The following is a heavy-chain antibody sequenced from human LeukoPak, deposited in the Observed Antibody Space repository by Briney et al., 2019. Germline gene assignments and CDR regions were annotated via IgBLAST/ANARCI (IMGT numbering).Heavy chain of an antibody. D-gene: IGHD6-13*01. CDR1: GFTFSSYS. J-gene: IGHJ3*02. V-gene: IGHV3-21*01. CDR3: ASYLQQLVPWGAFDI. CDR2: ISSSSSYI. Sequence: GGSLRLSCAASGFTFSSYSMNWVRQAPGKGLEWVSSISSSSSYIYYADSVKGRFTISRDNAKNSLYLQMNSLRAEDTAVYYCASYLQQLVPWGAFDIWGQGTMVTVSS.